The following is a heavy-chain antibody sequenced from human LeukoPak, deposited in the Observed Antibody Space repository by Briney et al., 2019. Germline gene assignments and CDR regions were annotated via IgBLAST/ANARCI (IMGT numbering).Heavy chain of an antibody. CDR3: ARGYYYRT. CDR1: GGSVGSDNSY. CDR2: IYADGSS. Sequence: SSETLSLTCTVSGGSVGSDNSYWNWIRQPAGKGLEWIGRIYADGSSTYNPSLKSRVTILVDTSKNQFSLRLSSMTAADTAVYCCARGYYYRTWGLGTLVTVSS. D-gene: IGHD3-10*01. J-gene: IGHJ4*02. V-gene: IGHV4-61*02.